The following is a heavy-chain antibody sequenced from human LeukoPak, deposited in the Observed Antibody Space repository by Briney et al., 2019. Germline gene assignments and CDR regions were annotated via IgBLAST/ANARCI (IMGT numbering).Heavy chain of an antibody. D-gene: IGHD3-10*01. J-gene: IGHJ5*02. CDR1: GYTLTELS. V-gene: IGHV1-24*01. CDR2: FDPEDGET. Sequence: ASVKVSCKVSGYTLTELSMHWVRQAPGKGLEWMGGFDPEDGETIYAQKFQGRVTMTEDTSTDIAYMELSSLRSEDTAVYYCATDGRITMVRGPFDPWGQGTLVTVSS. CDR3: ATDGRITMVRGPFDP.